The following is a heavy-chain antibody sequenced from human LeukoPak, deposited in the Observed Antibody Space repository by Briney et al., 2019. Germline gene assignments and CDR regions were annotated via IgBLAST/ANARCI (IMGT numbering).Heavy chain of an antibody. CDR1: GYTFTSYD. CDR2: MNPNSGNT. CDR3: ARPGQWLVGGGYYFDY. Sequence: GASVKVSCTASGYTFTSYDINWVRQAPGQGLEWMGWMNPNSGNTGYAQKFQGRVTMTRNTSISTAYMELSSLRSEDTAVYYCARPGQWLVGGGYYFDYWGQGTLVTVSS. V-gene: IGHV1-8*01. D-gene: IGHD6-19*01. J-gene: IGHJ4*02.